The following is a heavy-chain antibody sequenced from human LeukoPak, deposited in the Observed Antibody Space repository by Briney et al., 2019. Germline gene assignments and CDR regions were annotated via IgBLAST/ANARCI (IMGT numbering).Heavy chain of an antibody. CDR1: GYTFTGYY. CDR2: INPNSDGT. Sequence: ASVKVSCKASGYTFTGYYMHWLRQAPGQGLEWMGWINPNSDGTNYAQKFQGRVTMTRDTSISTAYMELSRLRSDDTAVYYCARGDKDIVVVPAAEALDYWGQGTLVTVSS. CDR3: ARGDKDIVVVPAAEALDY. V-gene: IGHV1-2*02. D-gene: IGHD2-2*01. J-gene: IGHJ4*02.